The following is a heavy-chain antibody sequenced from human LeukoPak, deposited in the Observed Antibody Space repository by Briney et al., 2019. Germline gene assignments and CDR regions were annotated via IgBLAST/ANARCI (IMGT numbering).Heavy chain of an antibody. CDR2: IYHSGST. CDR3: ARVGGSGYPSTGFGF. V-gene: IGHV4-38-2*02. CDR1: GYSISSGYY. J-gene: IGHJ4*02. Sequence: PSETLSLTCTVSGYSISSGYYWGWIRQPPGKGLEWIGSIYHSGSTDYNPSLKSRVTISVDTSKNQFSLKLSSVTAADTAVYYCARVGGSGYPSTGFGFWGQGTLVTVSS. D-gene: IGHD5-12*01.